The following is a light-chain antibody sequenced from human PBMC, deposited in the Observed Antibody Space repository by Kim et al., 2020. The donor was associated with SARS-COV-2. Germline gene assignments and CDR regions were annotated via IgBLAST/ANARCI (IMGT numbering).Light chain of an antibody. Sequence: QSALTQPRSVSGSPGQSVTISCTGTSSDVGGYYYVSWYQQRPGKAPKLVIFDVTKRPSGVPDRFSGSKSGNAASLTISGLQAEDEADYYCCSFAGSSSYVFGTGTKSPS. J-gene: IGLJ1*01. CDR1: SSDVGGYYY. CDR2: DVT. V-gene: IGLV2-11*01. CDR3: CSFAGSSSYV.